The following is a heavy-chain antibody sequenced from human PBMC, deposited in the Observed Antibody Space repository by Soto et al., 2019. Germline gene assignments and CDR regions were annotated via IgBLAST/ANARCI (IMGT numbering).Heavy chain of an antibody. D-gene: IGHD6-13*01. V-gene: IGHV4-59*01. CDR1: GGSISSYY. CDR2: IYYSGST. Sequence: SETLSLTCTVSGGSISSYYWSWIRQPPGKGLEWIGYIYYSGSTNYNPSLKSRVTISVDTSKNQFSLKLSSVTAADTAVYYCARDRYSSSWNNPVHNWFDPWGQGTLVTVSS. CDR3: ARDRYSSSWNNPVHNWFDP. J-gene: IGHJ5*02.